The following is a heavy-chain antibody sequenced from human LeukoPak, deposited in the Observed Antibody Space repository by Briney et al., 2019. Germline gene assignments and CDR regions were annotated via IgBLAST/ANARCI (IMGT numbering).Heavy chain of an antibody. CDR2: INHSGST. CDR1: GGSFSGYY. Sequence: SETLSLTCAVYGGSFSGYYWSWIRQPPGKGLEWIGEINHSGSTNYNPSLKSRVTISVDTSKNQFSLKLSSVTAADTAVYYCARLGYCSSTSCGGWFDPWGQGNLVTVSS. V-gene: IGHV4-34*01. J-gene: IGHJ5*02. D-gene: IGHD2-2*01. CDR3: ARLGYCSSTSCGGWFDP.